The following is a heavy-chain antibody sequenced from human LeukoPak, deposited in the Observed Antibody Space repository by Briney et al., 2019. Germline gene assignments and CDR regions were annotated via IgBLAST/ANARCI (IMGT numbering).Heavy chain of an antibody. CDR3: ASYYYDSNGYYSNFDF. D-gene: IGHD3-22*01. Sequence: SETLSLTCAVYGGSFSGYYWSWIRQPPGKGLEWIGEINHSGSTNYNPSLKSRVTISVDTSKNQFFLRLTSATAADTAIYFCASYYYDSNGYYSNFDFWGQGTLVTVSS. V-gene: IGHV4-34*09. CDR2: INHSGST. J-gene: IGHJ4*02. CDR1: GGSFSGYY.